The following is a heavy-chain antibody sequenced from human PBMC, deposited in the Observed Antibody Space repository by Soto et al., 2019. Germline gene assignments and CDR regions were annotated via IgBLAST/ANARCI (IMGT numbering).Heavy chain of an antibody. J-gene: IGHJ4*02. Sequence: PSETLSLTCTVSGGSISSYYWSWIRQPAGKGLEWIGRIYTSVSTNYNPSLKSRVTMSVDTSKNQFSLKLSSVTAADTAVYYCASTNMVRGVMFWDYWGQGTTVTVSS. CDR2: IYTSVST. CDR1: GGSISSYY. D-gene: IGHD3-10*01. CDR3: ASTNMVRGVMFWDY. V-gene: IGHV4-4*07.